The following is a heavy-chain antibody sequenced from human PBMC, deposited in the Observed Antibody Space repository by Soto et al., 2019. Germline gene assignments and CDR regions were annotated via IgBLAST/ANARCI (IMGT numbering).Heavy chain of an antibody. CDR2: SFYRGST. J-gene: IGHJ4*02. CDR3: ATADGFGVVTPFFEY. Sequence: QLQLQESGPGLVKPSETLSLTCPVSGGSISSRSHYWGWLRQSPGKHLEWIGSSFYRGSTHYNPSLKTRVTISVDTAKNQVSLKLYSVTGADTAVYYCATADGFGVVTPFFEYWGQGILVTVSS. V-gene: IGHV4-39*01. D-gene: IGHD3-3*01. CDR1: GGSISSRSHY.